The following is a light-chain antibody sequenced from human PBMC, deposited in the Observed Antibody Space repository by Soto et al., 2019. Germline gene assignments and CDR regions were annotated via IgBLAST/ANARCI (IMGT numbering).Light chain of an antibody. CDR2: NAS. CDR1: QSVGSNF. V-gene: IGKV3-20*01. Sequence: EIVLTQSPGTLSLSPGERATLSCRASQSVGSNFLAWYQQKPGQAPRLLIYNASNRATGIPDRFSGSGSGTDFTLTISRLEPEDFAVYYCQQYGSSPRTFGHGTKVEIK. J-gene: IGKJ1*01. CDR3: QQYGSSPRT.